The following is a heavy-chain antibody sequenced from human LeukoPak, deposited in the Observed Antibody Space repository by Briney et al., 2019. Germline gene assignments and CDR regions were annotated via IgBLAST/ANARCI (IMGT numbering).Heavy chain of an antibody. V-gene: IGHV3-23*01. D-gene: IGHD6-19*01. CDR2: ISGSGGST. Sequence: GGSLRLSCAASGFTFSSYAMSWVRQAPGKGLEWVSAISGSGGSTYYADSVKGRFTISRDNSKNTLYLQMNSLRAEETAVYYCAKDLKQWLVMYYFDYWGQGTLVTVSS. CDR1: GFTFSSYA. CDR3: AKDLKQWLVMYYFDY. J-gene: IGHJ4*02.